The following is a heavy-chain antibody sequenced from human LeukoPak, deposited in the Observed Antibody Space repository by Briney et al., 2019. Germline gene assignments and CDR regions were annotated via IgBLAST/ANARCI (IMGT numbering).Heavy chain of an antibody. CDR3: ARDRDYYDSSGYYFSLGY. Sequence: ASVKVSCKASGYTFTGYYMHWVRQAPGQGLEWMGRINPNSGGTNYAQKFQGRVTMTRDTSISTAYMELSRLRSDDTAVYYCARDRDYYDSSGYYFSLGYWGQGTLVTVSS. CDR2: INPNSGGT. J-gene: IGHJ4*02. D-gene: IGHD3-22*01. V-gene: IGHV1-2*06. CDR1: GYTFTGYY.